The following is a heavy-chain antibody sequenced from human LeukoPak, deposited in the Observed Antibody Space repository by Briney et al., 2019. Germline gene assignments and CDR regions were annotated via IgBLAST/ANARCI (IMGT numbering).Heavy chain of an antibody. CDR1: GFTFSDYY. CDR2: ISRSGSTR. J-gene: IGHJ3*02. CDR3: ARDSMDLGNSDAFDI. Sequence: GGSLRLSCAASGFTFSDYYMSWVRQGQGKGLEWVSYISRSGSTRYYADSVKGRFTIYRDNAKNSLYLQMNSLRAEDAAVYYCARDSMDLGNSDAFDIWGQGTMVTVSS. D-gene: IGHD3-10*01. V-gene: IGHV3-11*04.